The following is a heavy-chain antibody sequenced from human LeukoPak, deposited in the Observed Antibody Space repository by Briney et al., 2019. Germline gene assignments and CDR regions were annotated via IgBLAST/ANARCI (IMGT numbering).Heavy chain of an antibody. CDR3: ARVRGTTGGNSDH. D-gene: IGHD1-7*01. V-gene: IGHV3-74*01. CDR1: GFSFSTSW. J-gene: IGHJ4*02. Sequence: AGSLTLSSAASGFSFSTSWMDWVRHGPGKGLVWVSRIKFDGSETRYVDSVKGRFTVSRDNAKNTLSLQMNSLRAEDTGVYYCARVRGTTGGNSDHWGQGTLVPVSS. CDR2: IKFDGSET.